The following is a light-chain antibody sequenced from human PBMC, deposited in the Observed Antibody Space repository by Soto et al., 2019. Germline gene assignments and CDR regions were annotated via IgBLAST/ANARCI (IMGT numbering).Light chain of an antibody. Sequence: QSLLTQPHPASGTLGQLVTFPCFGSSATIGASSVHWFHQLPGTAPKLLISTTNLRPSGVPELFSVSKSGASPPLAICGVQSEDEADYYYVAWDDSMNGHVFGSGTKVTVL. CDR1: SATIGASS. V-gene: IGLV1-44*01. CDR2: TTN. CDR3: VAWDDSMNGHV. J-gene: IGLJ1*01.